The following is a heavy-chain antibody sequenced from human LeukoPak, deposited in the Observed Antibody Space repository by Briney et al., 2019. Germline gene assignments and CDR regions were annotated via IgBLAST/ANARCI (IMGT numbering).Heavy chain of an antibody. Sequence: GGSLRLSCAASGFTFSSYSMNWVRQAPGKGLEWVSYISSSGSTIYYADSVKGRFTISRDNAKNSLYLQMNSLRAEDTAVYYCARLSNYYGSGSPEYWGQGTLVTVSS. V-gene: IGHV3-48*01. CDR1: GFTFSSYS. CDR3: ARLSNYYGSGSPEY. CDR2: ISSSGSTI. J-gene: IGHJ4*02. D-gene: IGHD3-10*01.